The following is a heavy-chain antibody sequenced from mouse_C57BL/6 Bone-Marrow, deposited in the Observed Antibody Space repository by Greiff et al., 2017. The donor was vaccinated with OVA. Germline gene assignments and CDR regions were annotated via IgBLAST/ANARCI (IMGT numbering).Heavy chain of an antibody. CDR1: GYTFTNYW. CDR2: IYPGGGYT. V-gene: IGHV1-63*01. D-gene: IGHD4-1*01. CDR3: ARWGGTYYFDY. Sequence: VMLVESGAELVRPGTSVKMSCKASGYTFTNYWIGWAKQRPGHGLEWIGDIYPGGGYTNYNEKFKGKATLTADKSSSTAYMQFSSLTSEDSAIYYCARWGGTYYFDYWGQGTTLTVSS. J-gene: IGHJ2*01.